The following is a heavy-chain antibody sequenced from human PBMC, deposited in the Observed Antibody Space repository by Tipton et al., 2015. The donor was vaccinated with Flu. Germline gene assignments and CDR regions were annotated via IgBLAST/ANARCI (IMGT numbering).Heavy chain of an antibody. CDR1: GGSISRGHYY. V-gene: IGHV4-61*01. CDR2: SHHTGST. J-gene: IGHJ5*02. Sequence: TLSLTCTVSGGSISRGHYYWSWIRQPPGKGLEWIGNSHHTGSTYRNPSLKSRVIISVDRSKNQFSLKLTSVTAADTAVYYCARRDFSNYVSEPKNWFDPWGQGTLVTVSS. CDR3: ARRDFSNYVSEPKNWFDP. D-gene: IGHD4-11*01.